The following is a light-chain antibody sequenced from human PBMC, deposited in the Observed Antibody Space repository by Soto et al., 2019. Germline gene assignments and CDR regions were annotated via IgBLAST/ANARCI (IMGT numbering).Light chain of an antibody. V-gene: IGKV3-15*01. Sequence: EIVLTQSPRTLSLSPVERATLSCRASQSLRSTSLAWYQQKPGQAPRLLIYGASTRATGIPARFSGSGSGTEFTLTIRSLQSEDFAVYYCQQYNNWPPITFGQGTRREIK. CDR1: QSLRST. CDR2: GAS. J-gene: IGKJ5*01. CDR3: QQYNNWPPIT.